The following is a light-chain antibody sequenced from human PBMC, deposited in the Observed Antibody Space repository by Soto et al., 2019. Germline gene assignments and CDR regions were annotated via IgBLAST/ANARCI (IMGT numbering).Light chain of an antibody. Sequence: QSVLTQPASVSGSPGQSITISCTGTSSDIGGHHFVSWYQQQSGKAPKLGIYEVTDRPSGVSDRFSGSKSGNTASLTISGLQPEDEADYYCSSYTSSSLYVFGTGTKGTVL. CDR1: SSDIGGHHF. CDR2: EVT. CDR3: SSYTSSSLYV. J-gene: IGLJ1*01. V-gene: IGLV2-14*01.